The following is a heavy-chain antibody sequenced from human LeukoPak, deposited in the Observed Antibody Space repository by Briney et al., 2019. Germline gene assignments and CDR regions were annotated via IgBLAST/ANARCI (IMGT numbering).Heavy chain of an antibody. CDR1: GFTFNNYD. CDR3: ARYGPSDC. V-gene: IGHV3-30-3*01. D-gene: IGHD4-17*01. Sequence: GGSLRLSCAASGFTFNNYDMHWVRQAPGKGLEWVAVISNDGSNKYYADSVKGRFTISRDNSKNTLFLQMNSLRAEDTAVYYCARYGPSDCWGQGTLVTVSS. CDR2: ISNDGSNK. J-gene: IGHJ4*02.